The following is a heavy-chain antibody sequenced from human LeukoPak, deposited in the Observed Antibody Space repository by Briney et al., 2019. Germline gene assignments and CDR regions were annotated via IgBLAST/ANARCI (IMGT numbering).Heavy chain of an antibody. D-gene: IGHD3-22*01. CDR2: ISYDGSNK. V-gene: IGHV3-30-3*01. Sequence: GGSLRLSCAASGFTFSSYAMHWVRQAPGKGLEWVAVISYDGSNKYYADSVKGRFTISRDNSKNTLYLQMNSLRAEDTAVYYCAKDLPPWEGSGYWGYFDYWGQGTLVTVSS. CDR1: GFTFSSYA. CDR3: AKDLPPWEGSGYWGYFDY. J-gene: IGHJ4*02.